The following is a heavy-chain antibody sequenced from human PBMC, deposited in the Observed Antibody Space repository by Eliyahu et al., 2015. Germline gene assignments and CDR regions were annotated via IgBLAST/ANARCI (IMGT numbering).Heavy chain of an antibody. Sequence: EVQLVESGGGLVQPGRSLRXSCVXSGFXFXDXXXXWVRQXPGKGLEWVSGINWNSSSIDYADSVKGRFTISRDNAKNSLFLQMNSLRPEDTALYYCAKSVGDYGYYGLDVWGQGTTVTVSS. CDR3: AKSVGDYGYYGLDV. V-gene: IGHV3-9*01. J-gene: IGHJ6*02. CDR1: GFXFXDXX. CDR2: INWNSSSI. D-gene: IGHD4-17*01.